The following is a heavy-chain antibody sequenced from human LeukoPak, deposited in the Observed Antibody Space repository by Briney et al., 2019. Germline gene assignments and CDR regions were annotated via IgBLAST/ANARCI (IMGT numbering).Heavy chain of an antibody. Sequence: GGSLRLSCAASGFTVSSNYMSWVRQAPGKGLEWVSVIYSGGTTNYADSVKGRFTISRDNSKNTLFLQMNSLRAEDTAVYYCAKDLAYSNYDLKYGMDVWGQGTTVTVSS. J-gene: IGHJ6*02. D-gene: IGHD4-11*01. CDR1: GFTVSSNY. V-gene: IGHV3-53*01. CDR2: IYSGGTT. CDR3: AKDLAYSNYDLKYGMDV.